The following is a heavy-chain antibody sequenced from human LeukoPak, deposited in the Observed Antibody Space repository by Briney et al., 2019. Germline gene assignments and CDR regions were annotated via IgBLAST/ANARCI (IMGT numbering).Heavy chain of an antibody. V-gene: IGHV1-2*02. CDR2: INPNSGGT. Sequence: ASVKVSCKASGYTFTGYYMHWVRQAPGQGLEWMGWINPNSGGTNYAQKFQGRVTMTRDTSISTAYMELSRLRSDDTAVYYCARALNRGIAARNNWFDPWGQGTLVTVSS. CDR3: ARALNRGIAARNNWFDP. J-gene: IGHJ5*02. D-gene: IGHD6-6*01. CDR1: GYTFTGYY.